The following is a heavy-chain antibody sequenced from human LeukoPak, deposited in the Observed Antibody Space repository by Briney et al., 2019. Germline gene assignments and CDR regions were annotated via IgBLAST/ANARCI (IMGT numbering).Heavy chain of an antibody. D-gene: IGHD1-1*01. Sequence: GGSLGLSCAASGFTFSSYAMSWVRQAPGKGLEWVSAISGSGGSTYYADSVKGRFTISRDNSKNTLYLQMNSLRAEDTAVYYCAKDRRNNWDDGGFDYWGQGTLVTVSS. CDR1: GFTFSSYA. V-gene: IGHV3-23*01. J-gene: IGHJ4*02. CDR2: ISGSGGST. CDR3: AKDRRNNWDDGGFDY.